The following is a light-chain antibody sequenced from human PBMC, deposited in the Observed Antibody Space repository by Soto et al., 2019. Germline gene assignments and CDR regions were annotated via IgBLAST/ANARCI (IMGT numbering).Light chain of an antibody. J-gene: IGLJ1*01. CDR1: SSDVGGYNF. CDR3: TSYSNSNTLPYV. Sequence: SALTQPASVSGSPGQSITISCTGTSSDVGGYNFVSWYQQHPGKAPKLMIYDVSYRPSGVSNRFSGSKSGNTASLTISGLQAEDEADYYCTSYSNSNTLPYVFGSGTKLTVL. CDR2: DVS. V-gene: IGLV2-14*01.